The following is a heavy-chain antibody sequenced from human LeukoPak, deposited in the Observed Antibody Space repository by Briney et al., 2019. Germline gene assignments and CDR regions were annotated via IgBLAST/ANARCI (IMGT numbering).Heavy chain of an antibody. Sequence: SETLSLTCAVYGGSFSGYYWSWIRQPPGKGLEWIGEINHSGSTNYNPSLKGRVTISVDTSKNQFSLKLSSVTAADTAVYYCARGDYDFWSGYYCMDVWGQGTTVTVSS. V-gene: IGHV4-34*01. CDR3: ARGDYDFWSGYYCMDV. CDR2: INHSGST. CDR1: GGSFSGYY. J-gene: IGHJ6*02. D-gene: IGHD3-3*01.